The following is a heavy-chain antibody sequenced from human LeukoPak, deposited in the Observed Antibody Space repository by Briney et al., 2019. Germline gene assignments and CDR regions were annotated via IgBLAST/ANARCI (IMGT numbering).Heavy chain of an antibody. Sequence: LSLTXSVSGDSITTNNYYWGWIRQPPGTGLEWIGNIHYSGSTYYSPSLKNRVTISVDTSKNQFSLKLSSVTAADTAVYYCAVGYSYGTPYDYWGQGTLVTVSS. D-gene: IGHD5-18*01. V-gene: IGHV4-39*01. J-gene: IGHJ4*02. CDR3: AVGYSYGTPYDY. CDR2: IHYSGST. CDR1: GDSITTNNYY.